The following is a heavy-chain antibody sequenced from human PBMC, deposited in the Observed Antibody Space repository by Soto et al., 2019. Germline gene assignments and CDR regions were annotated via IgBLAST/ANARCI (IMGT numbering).Heavy chain of an antibody. V-gene: IGHV3-9*01. Sequence: GGSLRLSCAASGFTFDDYAMHWVRQAPGKGLEWVSGISWNSGSIGYADSVKGRFTISRDNAKNSLYLQMNSLRAEDTALYYCAKAPRAAAGTFDYWGQGTLVTVSS. J-gene: IGHJ4*02. CDR2: ISWNSGSI. D-gene: IGHD6-13*01. CDR3: AKAPRAAAGTFDY. CDR1: GFTFDDYA.